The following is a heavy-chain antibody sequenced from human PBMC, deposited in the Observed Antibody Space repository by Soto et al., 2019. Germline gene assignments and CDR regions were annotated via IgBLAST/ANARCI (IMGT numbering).Heavy chain of an antibody. CDR2: IYFSGST. V-gene: IGHV4-39*07. J-gene: IGHJ5*02. Sequence: PSETLSLTCTVSGGSINSTVYYWGWIRQPPGKGLEWIGSIYFSGSTSYNPSLKSRVTMSVDTSKNQFSLKLSSVTAADTAVYYCARVPDRWGQGTLVTVSS. CDR3: ARVPDR. D-gene: IGHD2-2*01. CDR1: GGSINSTVYY.